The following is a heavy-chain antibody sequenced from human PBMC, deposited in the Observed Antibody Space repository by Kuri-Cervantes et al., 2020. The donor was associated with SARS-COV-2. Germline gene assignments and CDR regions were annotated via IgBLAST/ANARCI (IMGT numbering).Heavy chain of an antibody. Sequence: SVKVSCKASGYTFTSYGISWVRQAPGQGLEWMGGIIPIFGTANYAQKFQGRVTITADESTGTAYMELSSLRSEDTAVYYCARDQVSAAAGTGGSDYWGQGTLVTVSS. V-gene: IGHV1-69*13. CDR1: GYTFTSYG. D-gene: IGHD6-13*01. CDR3: ARDQVSAAAGTGGSDY. J-gene: IGHJ4*02. CDR2: IIPIFGTA.